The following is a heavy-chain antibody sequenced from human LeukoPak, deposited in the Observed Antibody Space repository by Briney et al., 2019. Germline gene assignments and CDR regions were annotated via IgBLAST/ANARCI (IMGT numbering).Heavy chain of an antibody. Sequence: GGSLRLSCAASGFTFSSYWMHWVRQAPGKGLVWVSRINGDGSSTNYADSVKGRFTISRDNAKNSLYLQMNSLRAEDKAVYYCARVGYYGSGHYYYYYMDVWGKGTTVTISS. CDR1: GFTFSSYW. J-gene: IGHJ6*03. D-gene: IGHD3-10*01. CDR3: ARVGYYGSGHYYYYYMDV. V-gene: IGHV3-74*01. CDR2: INGDGSST.